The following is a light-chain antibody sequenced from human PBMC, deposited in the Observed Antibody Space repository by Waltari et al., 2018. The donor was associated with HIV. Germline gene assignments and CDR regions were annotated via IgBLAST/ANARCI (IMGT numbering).Light chain of an antibody. V-gene: IGLV1-44*01. CDR2: SNN. CDR1: SSNIGSNT. CDR3: AAWDDRLRGV. J-gene: IGLJ2*01. Sequence: QSVLTQPPSASGTPGQRVTISCSGSSSNIGSNTVNWYQQRPGTAPKLLIYSNNQRPSGIPDRFSGSKSGTSASLAFSGLQSEDEANYYCAAWDDRLRGVFGGGTKMTVL.